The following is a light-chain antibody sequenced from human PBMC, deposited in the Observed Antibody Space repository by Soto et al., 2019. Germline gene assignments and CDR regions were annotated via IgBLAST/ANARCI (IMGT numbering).Light chain of an antibody. J-gene: IGKJ1*01. Sequence: EIVMTQSPATLSASPGDTVTLSCRASQRIGSNLAWYQQKPGQAPRLLIYGASTRATGVPARFSGSGSETEFTLTISSLLSEDFALYHCQQWIRWTFGQGTRLELK. CDR3: QQWIRWT. V-gene: IGKV3-15*01. CDR2: GAS. CDR1: QRIGSN.